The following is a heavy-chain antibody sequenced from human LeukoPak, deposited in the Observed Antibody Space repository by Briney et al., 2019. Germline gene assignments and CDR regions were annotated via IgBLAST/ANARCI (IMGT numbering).Heavy chain of an antibody. D-gene: IGHD5-12*01. Sequence: ASVKVSFKASGYTFTSYGISWVRQAPGQGGERMGWISAYNGKTNYTQKLQGRVTITTDTSTSTAYMELRSLRSDDTAVYYCARLVATIYFDYWGQGTLVTVSS. CDR1: GYTFTSYG. J-gene: IGHJ4*02. V-gene: IGHV1-18*01. CDR3: ARLVATIYFDY. CDR2: ISAYNGKT.